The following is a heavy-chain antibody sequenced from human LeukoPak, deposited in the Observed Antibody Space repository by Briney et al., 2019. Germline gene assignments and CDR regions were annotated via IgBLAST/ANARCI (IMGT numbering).Heavy chain of an antibody. J-gene: IGHJ3*02. Sequence: GRSLRLSCAASGFTFDDYAMHWVRQAPGKGLEWVSGISWNSGSIGYADSVRGRFTISRDNAKNSLFLQMNSLRAEDMALYYCAKDEFVASDFTGAFDIWGQGTMVTVSS. CDR3: AKDEFVASDFTGAFDI. D-gene: IGHD2-8*02. CDR1: GFTFDDYA. CDR2: ISWNSGSI. V-gene: IGHV3-9*03.